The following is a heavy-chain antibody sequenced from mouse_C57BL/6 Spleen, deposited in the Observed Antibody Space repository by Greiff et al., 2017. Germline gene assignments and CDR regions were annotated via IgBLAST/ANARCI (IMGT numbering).Heavy chain of an antibody. J-gene: IGHJ2*01. CDR2: IYPSDSET. CDR3: ARHYYGSSNFDY. Sequence: QVQLQQPGAELVRPGSSVKLSCKASGYTFTSYWMDWVKQRPGQGLEWIGNIYPSDSETHYNQKFKDKATLTVDKSSRTAYMQLSSLTSEDSAVYYCARHYYGSSNFDYWGQGTTLTVSS. V-gene: IGHV1-61*01. D-gene: IGHD1-1*01. CDR1: GYTFTSYW.